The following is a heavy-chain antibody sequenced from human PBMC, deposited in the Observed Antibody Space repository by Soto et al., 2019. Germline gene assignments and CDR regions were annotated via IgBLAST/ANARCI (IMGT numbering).Heavy chain of an antibody. J-gene: IGHJ6*02. CDR3: ARGKGDFWSANPHYLHYYGMDV. CDR2: IIPIFGTA. D-gene: IGHD3-3*01. V-gene: IGHV1-69*06. Sequence: SVRVSCKASGGTFSSYAISWVRQAPGQGLEWMGGIIPIFGTANYAQKFQGRVTITADKSTSTAYMELSSLRSEDTAVYYCARGKGDFWSANPHYLHYYGMDVSGPAPTLSVS. CDR1: GGTFSSYA.